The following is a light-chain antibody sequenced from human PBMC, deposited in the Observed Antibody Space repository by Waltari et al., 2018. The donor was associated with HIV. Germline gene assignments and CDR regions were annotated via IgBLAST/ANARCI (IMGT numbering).Light chain of an antibody. CDR2: QDS. V-gene: IGLV3-25*03. J-gene: IGLJ1*01. CDR3: QAADSSGSYFV. Sequence: SYELTQPPSVSVSPGQTARITCSGDVLPNQYTFWYQQKSGQAPVLVVYQDSERPAGIPERFSGSSSGTTVTLFIDGVQAEDEADYYCQAADSSGSYFVFGTGTKVTVL. CDR1: VLPNQY.